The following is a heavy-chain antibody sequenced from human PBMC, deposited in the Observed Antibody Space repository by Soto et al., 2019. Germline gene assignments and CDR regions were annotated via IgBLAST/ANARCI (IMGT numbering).Heavy chain of an antibody. CDR2: IYYSGSS. CDR1: GGSISGDYY. CDR3: ARGGAQWPGYFDF. J-gene: IGHJ4*02. V-gene: IGHV4-30-4*08. Sequence: SETLSLTCSVSGGSISGDYYWSWIRQSPEKGLEWIGYIYYSGSSYSNPALQSRLSMSLDTSKNQFSLKLRSVTAADTAVYYCARGGAQWPGYFDFWGQSALVTVSS. D-gene: IGHD6-19*01.